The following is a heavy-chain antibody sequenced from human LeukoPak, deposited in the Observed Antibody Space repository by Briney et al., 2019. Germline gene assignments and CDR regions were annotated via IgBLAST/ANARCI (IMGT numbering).Heavy chain of an antibody. CDR2: IYSGGST. D-gene: IGHD6-19*01. Sequence: SGGSLRRSCAASGFTVGSNYMSWVRQAPGKGLEWVSVIYSGGSTYYADSVKGRFTISRDNSKNTLYLQMNSLRAEDTAVYYCARAGSGRLYNWFDPWGQGTLVTVSS. CDR1: GFTVGSNY. J-gene: IGHJ5*02. CDR3: ARAGSGRLYNWFDP. V-gene: IGHV3-66*02.